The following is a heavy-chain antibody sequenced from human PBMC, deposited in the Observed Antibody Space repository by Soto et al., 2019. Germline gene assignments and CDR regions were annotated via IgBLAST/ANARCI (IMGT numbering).Heavy chain of an antibody. CDR3: ERYAYYYGTDV. V-gene: IGHV3-33*01. Sequence: GGSLGLSCAATGFTFSSYGMNWVRQAPGKGLEWVAVICCNRSNKYYADSVKGRFTISRDNSKNTLYLQMNSLRAEDTAVYYCERYAYYYGTDVWGQGTTVPVSS. J-gene: IGHJ6*02. D-gene: IGHD2-2*01. CDR1: GFTFSSYG. CDR2: ICCNRSNK.